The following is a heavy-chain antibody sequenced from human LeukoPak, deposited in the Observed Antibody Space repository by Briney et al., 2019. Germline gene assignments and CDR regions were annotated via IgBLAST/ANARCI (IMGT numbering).Heavy chain of an antibody. D-gene: IGHD6-19*01. V-gene: IGHV1-2*02. CDR1: GYTFTGYY. CDR3: ARDGGAVVHYYYYYMDV. Sequence: GASVKVSCKASGYTFTGYYMHWVRQAPGQGLEWMGWINPNSGGTNYAQKFQGRVTMTRDTSISTAYMELSRLRSDDTAVYYCARDGGAVVHYYYYYMDVWGKGTTVTVSS. CDR2: INPNSGGT. J-gene: IGHJ6*03.